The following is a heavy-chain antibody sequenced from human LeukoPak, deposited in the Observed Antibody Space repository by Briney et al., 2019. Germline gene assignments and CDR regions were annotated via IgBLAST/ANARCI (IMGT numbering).Heavy chain of an antibody. CDR2: IYPRDGST. CDR1: GFSFTSNY. D-gene: IGHD5-24*01. V-gene: IGHV1-46*01. CDR3: ARCRDGYKYHGAFDI. J-gene: IGHJ3*02. Sequence: GASVKVSCKASGFSFTSNYIHWVRQAPGQGLEWMGMIYPRDGSTSYAQKFQGRVTVTRDTSTSTVHMELSGLRSEDTAVYYCARCRDGYKYHGAFDIWGQGTMVTVSS.